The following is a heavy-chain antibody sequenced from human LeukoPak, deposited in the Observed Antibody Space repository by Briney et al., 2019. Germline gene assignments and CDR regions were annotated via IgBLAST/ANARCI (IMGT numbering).Heavy chain of an antibody. V-gene: IGHV3-48*03. D-gene: IGHD2-8*02. CDR1: GFTLSTYE. Sequence: PGGSLRLSCAASGFTLSTYEMNWLRQAPGRGLEWVSYISTSGTTIYYADSVKGRFTISRDDAKSSLFLQMNSLRVEDTAVYFCAREYCTGVRCYDAFEIWGQGTMVTVSS. CDR3: AREYCTGVRCYDAFEI. J-gene: IGHJ3*02. CDR2: ISTSGTTI.